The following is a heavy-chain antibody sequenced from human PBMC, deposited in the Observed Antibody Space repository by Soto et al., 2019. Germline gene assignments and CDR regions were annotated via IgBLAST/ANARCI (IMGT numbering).Heavy chain of an antibody. CDR2: ISWNSGSI. J-gene: IGHJ6*02. Sequence: EVQLVESGGGLVQPGRSLRLSCAASGFTFDDYAMHWVRQAPGKGLEWVSGISWNSGSIGYADSVKGRFTISRNNAKNSLYLQMNSLRAEDTALYYCAKDSSTYGDYAGMDVWGQGTTVTVSS. D-gene: IGHD4-17*01. CDR1: GFTFDDYA. CDR3: AKDSSTYGDYAGMDV. V-gene: IGHV3-9*01.